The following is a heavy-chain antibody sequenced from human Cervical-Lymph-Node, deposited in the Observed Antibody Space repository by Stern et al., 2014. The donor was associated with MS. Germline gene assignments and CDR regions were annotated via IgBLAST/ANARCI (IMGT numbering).Heavy chain of an antibody. CDR1: GFTVSRDY. D-gene: IGHD1-1*01. CDR3: ARDTSSPERSDW. Sequence: EVQLVESGGGVIQPGGSLRLSCTASGFTVSRDYMTWVSQAQGKGMDWVSLITNVGSTCYTDSVKGRFTISRYDSKNTVYLHMTSLRAEDTAMYYCARDTSSPERSDWWGQGTLVTVSS. CDR2: ITNVGST. V-gene: IGHV3-53*01. J-gene: IGHJ4*02.